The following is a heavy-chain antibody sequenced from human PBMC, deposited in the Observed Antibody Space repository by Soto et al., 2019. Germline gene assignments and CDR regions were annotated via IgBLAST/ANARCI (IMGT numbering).Heavy chain of an antibody. CDR1: GFTFSSYA. D-gene: IGHD1-26*01. Sequence: GGSLRLSCAASGFTFSSYAMHWGRQAPGTGLEWVAVISYDGRDKYYPDSVKGRFTISRDNSKNTLYLQMNSLRAEDTAVYYCARSAGGSYPPYEYWGQGTLVTVSS. CDR3: ARSAGGSYPPYEY. V-gene: IGHV3-30*04. CDR2: ISYDGRDK. J-gene: IGHJ4*02.